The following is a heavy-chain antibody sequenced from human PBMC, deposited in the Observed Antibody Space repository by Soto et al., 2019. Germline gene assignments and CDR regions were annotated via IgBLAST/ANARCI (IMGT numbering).Heavy chain of an antibody. J-gene: IGHJ6*02. CDR3: ASPWLPPPATYYYGMDV. CDR1: GGTFSSYA. V-gene: IGHV1-69*01. Sequence: QVQLVHSGAEVKKPGSSVKVSCKASGGTFSSYAISWVRQAPGQGLEWMGGIIPIFGTANYAQKFQGRVTITADESTSTAYMELSSLRSEDTAVYYCASPWLPPPATYYYGMDVWGQGTTVTVSS. CDR2: IIPIFGTA. D-gene: IGHD5-12*01.